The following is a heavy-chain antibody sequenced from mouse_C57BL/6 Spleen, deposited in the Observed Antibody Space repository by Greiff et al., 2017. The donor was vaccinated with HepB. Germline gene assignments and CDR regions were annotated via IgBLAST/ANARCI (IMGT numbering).Heavy chain of an antibody. J-gene: IGHJ4*01. Sequence: EVKLMESGGDLVKPGGSLKLSCAASGFTFSSYGMSWVRQTPDKRLEWVATISSGGSYTYYPDSVKGRFTISRDNAKNTLYLQMSSLKSEDTAMYYCARRGDSSGPYYYAMDYWGQGTSVTVSS. CDR3: ARRGDSSGPYYYAMDY. V-gene: IGHV5-6*02. D-gene: IGHD3-2*02. CDR1: GFTFSSYG. CDR2: ISSGGSYT.